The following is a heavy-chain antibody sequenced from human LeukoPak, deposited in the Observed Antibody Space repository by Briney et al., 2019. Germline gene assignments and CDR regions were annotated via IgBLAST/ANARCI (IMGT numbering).Heavy chain of an antibody. V-gene: IGHV1-2*02. CDR2: INPNSGGT. D-gene: IGHD4-17*01. CDR3: ARAPNDYGDYVGAFDI. J-gene: IGHJ3*02. CDR1: GYTFTGYY. Sequence: GASVKVSCKASGYTFTGYYMHWVRQAPGQGLEWMGWINPNSGGTNYAQEFQGRVTMTRDTSISTAYMELSRLRSDDTAVYYCARAPNDYGDYVGAFDIWGQGTMVTVSS.